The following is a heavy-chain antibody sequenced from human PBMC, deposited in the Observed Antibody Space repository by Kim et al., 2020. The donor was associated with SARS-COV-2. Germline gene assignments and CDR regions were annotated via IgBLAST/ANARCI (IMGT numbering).Heavy chain of an antibody. CDR3: ARAFRFFGVVTSTYFDY. J-gene: IGHJ4*02. Sequence: FQGRVRITADESTSTAYMELSSLRSEDTALYYCARAFRFFGVVTSTYFDYWGQGTLVTVSS. V-gene: IGHV1-69*01. D-gene: IGHD3-3*01.